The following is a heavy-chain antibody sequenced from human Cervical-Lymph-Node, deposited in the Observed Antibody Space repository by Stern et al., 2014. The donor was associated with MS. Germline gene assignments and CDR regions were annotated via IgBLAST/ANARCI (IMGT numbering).Heavy chain of an antibody. D-gene: IGHD3-22*01. V-gene: IGHV3-15*01. Sequence: EVQLEESGGGLVKPGESLRLSCAASGFTFSNAWMSWVRQAPGKGLEWVGRIKSKTDGGTIDYAAPVKGRFTISRDDSKNTLYLQMNSLKTEDTAVYYCTRLNYYDSSGYSYYQYGMDVWGQGTTVTVSS. CDR1: GFTFSNAW. CDR2: IKSKTDGGTI. J-gene: IGHJ6*02. CDR3: TRLNYYDSSGYSYYQYGMDV.